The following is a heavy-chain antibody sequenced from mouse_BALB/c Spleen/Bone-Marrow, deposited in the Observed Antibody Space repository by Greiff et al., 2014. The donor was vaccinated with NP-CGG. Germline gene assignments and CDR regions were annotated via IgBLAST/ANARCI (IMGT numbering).Heavy chain of an antibody. CDR1: GYTFSSYR. D-gene: IGHD1-2*01. CDR2: ILPGGGST. CDR3: ARRLLYYFDY. Sequence: QVQLQQSGAELMKPGASVKISCKATGYTFSSYRIEWVKQRPGHGLEWIGEILPGGGSTNYNEKFKGKATFTADTSSNTAYMQLSSLTSEDSAVYYCARRLLYYFDYWGQGTTLTVSS. V-gene: IGHV1-9*01. J-gene: IGHJ2*01.